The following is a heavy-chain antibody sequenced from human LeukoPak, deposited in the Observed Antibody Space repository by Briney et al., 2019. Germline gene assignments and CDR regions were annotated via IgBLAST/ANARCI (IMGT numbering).Heavy chain of an antibody. CDR1: GGSISSSSYY. CDR2: IYYSGST. Sequence: SETLSLTCTVSGGSISSSSYYWGWIRQPPGKGLEWIGYIYYSGSTNYNPSLKSRVTISVDTSKNQFSLKLSSVTAADTAVYYCAREMATISGGAFDIWGQGTMVTVSS. CDR3: AREMATISGGAFDI. J-gene: IGHJ3*02. D-gene: IGHD5-24*01. V-gene: IGHV4-61*01.